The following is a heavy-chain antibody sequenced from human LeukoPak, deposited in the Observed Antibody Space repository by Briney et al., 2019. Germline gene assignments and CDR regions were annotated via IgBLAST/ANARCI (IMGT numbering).Heavy chain of an antibody. CDR3: VRHNNYALDY. CDR2: IFPGNSDT. V-gene: IGHV5-51*01. J-gene: IGHJ4*02. CDR1: GYSFSSYW. Sequence: GEALKISCEGSGYSFSSYWIGWARPMPGEGGEWMAIIFPGNSDTRYSPSFQGQVTISADKSISTAYLQWRGLKASDTAMYYCVRHNNYALDYWGQGTLVTVSS. D-gene: IGHD5-18*01.